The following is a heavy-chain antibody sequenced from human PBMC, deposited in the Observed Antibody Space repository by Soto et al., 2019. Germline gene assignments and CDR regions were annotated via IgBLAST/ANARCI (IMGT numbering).Heavy chain of an antibody. J-gene: IGHJ4*02. V-gene: IGHV1-3*05. Sequence: QVQLVQSVAEEKKPGASVKVSCKASGYTFTGYAMHWVRQAPGQRLEWMGWINAGNGNTKYSQKFQGRVTITRDTSASTAYMELSSLRSEDTAVYYCAIAVAVAADFDYWGQGTLVTVSS. CDR2: INAGNGNT. CDR1: GYTFTGYA. D-gene: IGHD6-19*01. CDR3: AIAVAVAADFDY.